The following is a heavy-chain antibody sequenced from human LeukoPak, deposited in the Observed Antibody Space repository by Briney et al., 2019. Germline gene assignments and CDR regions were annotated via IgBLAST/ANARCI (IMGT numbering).Heavy chain of an antibody. V-gene: IGHV4-59*08. CDR2: IYYSGST. J-gene: IGHJ4*02. CDR1: GGSISSYY. CDR3: ARTDNYDSSGPFDY. Sequence: SETLSLTCTVSGGSISSYYWSWIRQPPGKGLEWIGYIYYSGSTNYNPSLKSRVTISVDTSKNQFSLKLSSVTAADTAVYYCARTDNYDSSGPFDYWGQGTLVTVSS. D-gene: IGHD3-22*01.